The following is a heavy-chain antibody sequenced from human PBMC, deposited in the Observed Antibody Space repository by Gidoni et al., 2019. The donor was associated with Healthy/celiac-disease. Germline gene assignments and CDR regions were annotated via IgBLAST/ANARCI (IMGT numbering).Heavy chain of an antibody. D-gene: IGHD3-3*01. J-gene: IGHJ6*02. Sequence: EVQLVESGGGLVKPGGSLRLSCAASGFTFSSYSMNWVRQAPGKGLEWVSAISSSSSYIYYADSVKGRFTISRDNAKNSLYLQMNSLRAEDTAVYYCAREDFWSGYYSYYYYGMDVWGQGTTVTVSS. CDR2: ISSSSSYI. CDR1: GFTFSSYS. CDR3: AREDFWSGYYSYYYYGMDV. V-gene: IGHV3-21*01.